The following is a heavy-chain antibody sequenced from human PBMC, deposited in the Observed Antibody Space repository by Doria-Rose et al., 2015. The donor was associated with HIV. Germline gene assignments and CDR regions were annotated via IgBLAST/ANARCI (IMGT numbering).Heavy chain of an antibody. J-gene: IGHJ2*01. Sequence: WSLLRQPPGKGLEWMWENNHSGITNYNPSFKSRVTISVDTSKNQFSLKLSSVTAADTAVYYCAREMATIRHGESSWYFDLWGRGTLVTVSS. CDR2: NNHSGIT. V-gene: IGHV4-34*01. CDR3: AREMATIRHGESSWYFDL. D-gene: IGHD5-12*01.